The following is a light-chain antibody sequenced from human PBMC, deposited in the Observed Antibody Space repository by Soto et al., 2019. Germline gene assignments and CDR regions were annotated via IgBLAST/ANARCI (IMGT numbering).Light chain of an antibody. CDR2: GHS. Sequence: QPVLTQPPSVSGAPGQRVTISCTGSSSNIGAGYDVHWYQQLPGAAPKLLIYGHSNRPSGVPDRFSGSKSGTSASLAITGLQAEDEADYYCQSYDSSLSDSVVFGGGTKLTVL. J-gene: IGLJ2*01. V-gene: IGLV1-40*01. CDR3: QSYDSSLSDSVV. CDR1: SSNIGAGYD.